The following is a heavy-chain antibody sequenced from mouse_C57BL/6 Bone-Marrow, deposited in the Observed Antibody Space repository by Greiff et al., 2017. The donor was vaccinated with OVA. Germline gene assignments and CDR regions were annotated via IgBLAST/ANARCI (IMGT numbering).Heavy chain of an antibody. V-gene: IGHV5-6*01. CDR3: ARPITTVVATGAMDY. D-gene: IGHD1-1*01. J-gene: IGHJ4*01. Sequence: EVKLVESGGDLVKPGGSLKLSCAASGFTFSSYGMSWVRPTPDKRLEWVATISSGGSYTYYPDSVKGRFTISRDNAKNTLYLQMSSLKSEDTAMYYCARPITTVVATGAMDYWGQGTSVTVSS. CDR2: ISSGGSYT. CDR1: GFTFSSYG.